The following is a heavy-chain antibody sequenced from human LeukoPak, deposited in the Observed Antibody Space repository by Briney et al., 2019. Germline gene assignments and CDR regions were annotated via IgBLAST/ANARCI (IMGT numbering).Heavy chain of an antibody. CDR1: GFTFSSYN. CDR2: INSDGSST. V-gene: IGHV3-74*01. Sequence: GGSLRLSCAASGFTFSSYNMNWVRQAPGKGLVWVSRINSDGSSTSYADSVKGRFTISRDNAKNTLYLQMNSLRAEDTAVYYCARDWTPGGKRGFDYWGQGTLVTVSS. CDR3: ARDWTPGGKRGFDY. D-gene: IGHD4-23*01. J-gene: IGHJ4*02.